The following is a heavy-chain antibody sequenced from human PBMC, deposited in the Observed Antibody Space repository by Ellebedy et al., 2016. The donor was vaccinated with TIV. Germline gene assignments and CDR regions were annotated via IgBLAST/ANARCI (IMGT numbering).Heavy chain of an antibody. J-gene: IGHJ4*02. Sequence: GESLKISCAASGFPFSSFWMSWVRQAPGKGLEWVANTKEDGSEKYYVDSVRGRFTISRDNAKNSLYLQMNSLRAEDTAMYYCAGDLDVWGQGILVTVSS. CDR3: AGDLDV. D-gene: IGHD3-3*01. CDR2: TKEDGSEK. CDR1: GFPFSSFW. V-gene: IGHV3-7*04.